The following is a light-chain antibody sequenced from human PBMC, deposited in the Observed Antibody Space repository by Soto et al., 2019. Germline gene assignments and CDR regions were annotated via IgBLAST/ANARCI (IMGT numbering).Light chain of an antibody. J-gene: IGLJ1*01. CDR1: GSDVGGYNS. CDR3: CSYAGTYTYV. Sequence: HSALTQPRSVSGSPGQSVAISCTGTGSDVGGYNSVSWYQQHPGKAPKLIIYDVTKRPSGVSDRFSGSKSGNTASLTISGLRAEDEADYSCCSYAGTYTYVFGTGTKLTVL. V-gene: IGLV2-11*01. CDR2: DVT.